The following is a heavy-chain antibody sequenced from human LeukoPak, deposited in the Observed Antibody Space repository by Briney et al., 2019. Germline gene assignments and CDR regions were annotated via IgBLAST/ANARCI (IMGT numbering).Heavy chain of an antibody. CDR1: GFTFSSYS. CDR2: ISSSSSYI. J-gene: IGHJ3*02. Sequence: GGSLRLSYAASGFTFSSYSMNWVRQAPGQGLEWVSSISSSSSYIYYAESVKGRFTISRDNAKNSLYLKMNSLRAEDTAVYYCTRGGIAAQRRDVFDIWGQGTMVTVSS. D-gene: IGHD6-13*01. CDR3: TRGGIAAQRRDVFDI. V-gene: IGHV3-21*01.